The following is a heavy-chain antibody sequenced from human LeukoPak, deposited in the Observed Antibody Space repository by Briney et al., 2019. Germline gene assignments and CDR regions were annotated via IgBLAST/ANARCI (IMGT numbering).Heavy chain of an antibody. CDR3: ARRVQEARSIGSANWLDP. Sequence: SETLSLTCTVSGGSISTYSWNWIRQPPGKGLEWNGRIYTSGTTNYNPSLGSRVTISVDTSINQLSLKLSSVTAADTAVYYCARRVQEARSIGSANWLDPWGQGILVTVSS. CDR1: GGSISTYS. V-gene: IGHV4-4*09. J-gene: IGHJ5*02. D-gene: IGHD3-10*01. CDR2: IYTSGTT.